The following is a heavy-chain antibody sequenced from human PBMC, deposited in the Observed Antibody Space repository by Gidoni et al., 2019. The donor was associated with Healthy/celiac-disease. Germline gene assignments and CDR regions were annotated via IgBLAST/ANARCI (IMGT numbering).Heavy chain of an antibody. CDR1: GGSFSGYY. V-gene: IGHV4-34*01. Sequence: QVQLQQWGAGLLKPSETLSLTCAVYGGSFSGYYWSWIRQPPGKGLEWIGEINHSGSTNYNPSLKSRVTISVDTSKNQFSLKLSSVTAADTAVYYCAMSSSWYYWFDPWGQGTLVTVSS. CDR2: INHSGST. D-gene: IGHD6-13*01. J-gene: IGHJ5*02. CDR3: AMSSSWYYWFDP.